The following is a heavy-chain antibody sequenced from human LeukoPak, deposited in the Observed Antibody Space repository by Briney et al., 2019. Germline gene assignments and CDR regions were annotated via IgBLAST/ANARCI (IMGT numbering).Heavy chain of an antibody. CDR1: GYIFNSYY. CDR2: INPSGGNT. D-gene: IGHD6-19*01. CDR3: ARFAVHRRLAVAGQFGLDC. J-gene: IGHJ4*02. Sequence: ASVKVSCKASGYIFNSYYIHWVRQAPGQGLEWMGIINPSGGNTNYAQKFQGRVTMTRDTSTSTVYMELSSLRSGDTAVYYCARFAVHRRLAVAGQFGLDCWGQGTLVTVSS. V-gene: IGHV1-46*02.